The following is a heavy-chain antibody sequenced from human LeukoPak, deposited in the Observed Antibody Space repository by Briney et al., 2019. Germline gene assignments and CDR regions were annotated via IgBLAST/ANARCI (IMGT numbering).Heavy chain of an antibody. CDR2: ISGSGGST. CDR1: GFTFSSYA. D-gene: IGHD2-2*02. J-gene: IGHJ5*02. Sequence: GGSLRLSCAASGFTFSSYAMSWVRQAPGKGLEWVSAISGSGGSTYYADSVKGRFTISRDNSKNTLYLQMNSLRAEDTAVCYCAKCVVPAAIIQNWFDPWGQGTLVTVSS. CDR3: AKCVVPAAIIQNWFDP. V-gene: IGHV3-23*01.